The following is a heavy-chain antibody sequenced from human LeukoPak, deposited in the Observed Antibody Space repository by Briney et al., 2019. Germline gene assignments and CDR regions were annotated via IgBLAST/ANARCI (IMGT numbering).Heavy chain of an antibody. CDR3: AKDLGSSGYPPRGDFDY. CDR2: ISGSGGST. V-gene: IGHV3-23*01. CDR1: GFTFSSYA. Sequence: AGGSLRLSCAASGFTFSSYAMSWVRQAPGKGLEWVSAISGSGGSTYYADSVKGRFTISRDNSKNTLYLQMNSLRAEDTAVYYCAKDLGSSGYPPRGDFDYWGQGTLVTVSS. J-gene: IGHJ4*02. D-gene: IGHD3-22*01.